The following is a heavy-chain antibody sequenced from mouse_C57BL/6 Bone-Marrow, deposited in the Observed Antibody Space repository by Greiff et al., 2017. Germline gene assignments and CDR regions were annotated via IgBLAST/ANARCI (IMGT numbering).Heavy chain of an antibody. V-gene: IGHV1-54*01. Sequence: QVQLQQSGAELVRPGTSVKVSCKASGYAFTNYLIEWVKQRPGQGLEWIGVINPGSGGTNYNEKFKGKATLTADKSSSTAYMQLSSLTSEDSAVXFCARGSDGYYFDYWGQGTTLTVSS. CDR2: INPGSGGT. CDR3: ARGSDGYYFDY. CDR1: GYAFTNYL. D-gene: IGHD2-3*01. J-gene: IGHJ2*01.